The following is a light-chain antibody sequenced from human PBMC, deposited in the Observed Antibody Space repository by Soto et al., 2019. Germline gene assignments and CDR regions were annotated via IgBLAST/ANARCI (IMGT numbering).Light chain of an antibody. CDR1: QSVSNNY. CDR3: HQYGSSPT. V-gene: IGKV3-20*01. CDR2: GAS. J-gene: IGKJ5*01. Sequence: EIVLTQSPGTLSLSPGERATLSCRASQSVSNNYLAWYQQKPGQAPRRLIYGASSRATGIPDRFSGSGSGTDFTLTISRLEPEDFAVYYCHQYGSSPTFGEGTRLEIK.